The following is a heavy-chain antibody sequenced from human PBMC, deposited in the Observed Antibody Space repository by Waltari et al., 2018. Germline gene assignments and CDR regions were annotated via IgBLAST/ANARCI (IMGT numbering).Heavy chain of an antibody. Sequence: QVQLQESGPGLVKPSETLSLTCAVSGYSISSGYYWGWIRQPPGKGLEWIGSIYHSGSTYYNPSLKSRVTISVDTSKNQFSLKLSSVTAADTAVYYCARVVARGYYYMDVWGKGTTVTVSS. V-gene: IGHV4-38-2*01. CDR1: GYSISSGYY. CDR3: ARVVARGYYYMDV. J-gene: IGHJ6*03. D-gene: IGHD6-6*01. CDR2: IYHSGST.